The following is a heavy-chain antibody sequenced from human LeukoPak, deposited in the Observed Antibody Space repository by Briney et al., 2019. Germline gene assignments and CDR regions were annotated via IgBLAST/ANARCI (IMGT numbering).Heavy chain of an antibody. CDR2: ISSSSYI. D-gene: IGHD6-6*01. J-gene: IGHJ5*02. CDR3: ARIVAARGVNWFDP. V-gene: IGHV3-69-1*01. CDR1: GFTVSSNY. Sequence: GGSLRLSCAASGFTVSSNYMSWVRQAPGKGLEWISSISSSSYIYYADSVKGRFTISRDNAKNSLYLQMNSLRAEDTAVYYCARIVAARGVNWFDPWGQGTLVTVSS.